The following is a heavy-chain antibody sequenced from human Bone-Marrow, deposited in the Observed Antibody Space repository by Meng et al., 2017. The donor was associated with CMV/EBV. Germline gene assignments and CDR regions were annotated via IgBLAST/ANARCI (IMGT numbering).Heavy chain of an antibody. CDR2: INAYNGNT. V-gene: IGHV1-18*01. J-gene: IGHJ4*02. D-gene: IGHD1-26*01. CDR3: ARGEQLLVQAGYYVDY. CDR1: GYTFTSYG. Sequence: ASVKVSCKASGYTFTSYGISWVRQAPGQGLEWMGWINAYNGNTNYAQKLQGRVTMTTDPSTSTAYMELRSLRSDDTAVYYCARGEQLLVQAGYYVDYWGQGTLVTVSS.